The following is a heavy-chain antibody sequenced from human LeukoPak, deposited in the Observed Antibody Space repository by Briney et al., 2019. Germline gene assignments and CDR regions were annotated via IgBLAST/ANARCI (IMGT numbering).Heavy chain of an antibody. CDR1: GGSISRSSYY. V-gene: IGHV4-39*02. CDR2: IYYSGST. J-gene: IGHJ4*02. D-gene: IGHD3-22*01. CDR3: ASASYDSSGYYEFDY. Sequence: PSETLSLTCTVSGGSISRSSYYWGWIRQPPGKGLEWVGSIYYSGSTYYNPSLKSRVTISVDTSKNHFSLKLSSVTAADTAVFYCASASYDSSGYYEFDYWGQGTLVTVSS.